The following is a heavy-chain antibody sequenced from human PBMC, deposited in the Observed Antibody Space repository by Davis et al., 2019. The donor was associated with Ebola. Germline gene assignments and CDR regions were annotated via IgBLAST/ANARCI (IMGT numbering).Heavy chain of an antibody. J-gene: IGHJ6*02. CDR3: ARLLIAAAGTTYYYGMDV. CDR1: GYSFTSYW. CDR2: IYPGYSDT. V-gene: IGHV5-51*01. D-gene: IGHD6-13*01. Sequence: GGSLRLSCKGSGYSFTSYWIGWVRQMPGKGLAWMGIIYPGYSDTRYSPSFQGPVTISADKSISTAYLQWSSLKASDTAMYYWARLLIAAAGTTYYYGMDVWGQGTTVTVSS.